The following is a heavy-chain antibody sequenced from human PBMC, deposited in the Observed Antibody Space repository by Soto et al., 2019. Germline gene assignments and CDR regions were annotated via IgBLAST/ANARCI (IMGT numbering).Heavy chain of an antibody. CDR2: INHSGST. V-gene: IGHV4-34*01. J-gene: IGHJ5*02. CDR1: GGSFRPHY. D-gene: IGHD3-16*02. CDR3: ARGFYVWGSYRYTAVYWFDP. Sequence: PSETLSLTCAVYGGSFRPHYWSWIRQPPGKGLEWIGEINHSGSTNYNPPLKSRATTSVHTSKNQFSLKLSSVSAADTAVYYCARGFYVWGSYRYTAVYWFDPWGQGTLVT.